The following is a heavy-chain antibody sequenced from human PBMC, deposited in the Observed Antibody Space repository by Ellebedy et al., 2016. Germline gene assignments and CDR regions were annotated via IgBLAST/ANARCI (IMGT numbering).Heavy chain of an antibody. CDR3: AKDLAMVVPYGMDV. V-gene: IGHV3-23*01. D-gene: IGHD2-21*01. Sequence: GGSLRLSCAASGFSFGNHAMNWVRQAPGKGLEWASAISDSGAKTYYADSVTGRFTVSRDNSRNTLYLNMKSLRVEDTAVYYCAKDLAMVVPYGMDVWGQGTTVTVSS. J-gene: IGHJ6*02. CDR1: GFSFGNHA. CDR2: ISDSGAKT.